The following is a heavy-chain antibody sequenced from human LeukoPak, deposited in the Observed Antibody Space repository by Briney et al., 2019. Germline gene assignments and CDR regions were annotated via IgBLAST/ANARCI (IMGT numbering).Heavy chain of an antibody. CDR3: AKDLSYAFDY. CDR2: LSANGGKT. Sequence: GKSLRLSCAASGFAFSTYAMSWVRQGPGKGLEWVSALSANGGKTYYADSVKGRFTISRDNSKNTLYLQMNSLRVEDTAVYYCAKDLSYAFDYWGQGTLVTVSS. J-gene: IGHJ4*02. V-gene: IGHV3-23*01. CDR1: GFAFSTYA. D-gene: IGHD3-16*01.